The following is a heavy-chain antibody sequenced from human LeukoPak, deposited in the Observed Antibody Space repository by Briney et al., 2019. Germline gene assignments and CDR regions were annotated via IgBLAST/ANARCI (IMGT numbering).Heavy chain of an antibody. CDR2: INAGNGNT. D-gene: IGHD4-17*01. V-gene: IGHV1-3*01. CDR1: GYTFAKYA. CDR3: ATDYGDYGREFTFDY. Sequence: GASVKVSCKASGYTFAKYAIHWVRQAPGQRLEWMGWINAGNGNTRYSQKFQGRVTMTEDTSTDTAYMELSSLRSEDTAVYYCATDYGDYGREFTFDYWGQGTLVTVSS. J-gene: IGHJ4*02.